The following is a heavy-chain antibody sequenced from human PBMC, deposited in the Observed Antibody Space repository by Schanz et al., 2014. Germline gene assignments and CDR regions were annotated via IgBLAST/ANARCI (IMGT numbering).Heavy chain of an antibody. CDR1: GFTFSSYA. CDR2: ISGSGGST. J-gene: IGHJ5*01. D-gene: IGHD3-9*01. V-gene: IGHV3-23*01. Sequence: EVQLLESGGGLVQPGGSLRLSCAASGFTFSSYAMSWVRQAPGKGLEWVSAISGSGGSTYYADSVKGRFTISRDNAKNSVFLQMNSLRAEDTAVYYCAKAADWPVTRFDPWGQGTLVTVSS. CDR3: AKAADWPVTRFDP.